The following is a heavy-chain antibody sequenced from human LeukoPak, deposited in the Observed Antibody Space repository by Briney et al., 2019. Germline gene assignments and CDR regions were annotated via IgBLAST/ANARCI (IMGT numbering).Heavy chain of an antibody. CDR3: ARDRGYCYDSSGHIDAFDL. J-gene: IGHJ3*01. Sequence: GGSLRLSCAASGFAFSSYSMNWVRQAPGKGLEWVSSISSGSTYVYYADSVKGRFSISRDNAKNSLCLQMSSLRAEDTAVYYCARDRGYCYDSSGHIDAFDLWGQGTMVTVSS. CDR2: ISSGSTYV. CDR1: GFAFSSYS. V-gene: IGHV3-21*01. D-gene: IGHD3-22*01.